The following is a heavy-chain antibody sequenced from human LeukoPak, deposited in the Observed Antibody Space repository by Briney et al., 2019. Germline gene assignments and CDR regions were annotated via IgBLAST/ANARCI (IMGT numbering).Heavy chain of an antibody. V-gene: IGHV4-61*01. Sequence: SETLSLTCTVSGGSVSSGSYYWSWIRQPPGXXXXXXXXXXXXXSTNYNPSLKSRVTISVDTSKNQFSLKLSSVTAADTAVYYCARAVRYFDWLLKGTAHNWFDPWGQGTLVTVSS. CDR1: GGSVSSGSYY. J-gene: IGHJ5*02. CDR3: ARAVRYFDWLLKGTAHNWFDP. CDR2: XXXXXST. D-gene: IGHD3-9*01.